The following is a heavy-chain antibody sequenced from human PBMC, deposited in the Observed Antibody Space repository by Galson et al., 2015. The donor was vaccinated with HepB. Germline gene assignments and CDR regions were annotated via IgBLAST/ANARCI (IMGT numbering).Heavy chain of an antibody. Sequence: SLRLSCAASGFTFSGYWMTWVRQAPGKGLEWVAVIWYDGSNKYYADSVKGRFTISRDNSKNTLYLQMNSLRAEDTAVYYCAREQRGITMITGNGMDVWGQGTTVTVSS. J-gene: IGHJ6*02. V-gene: IGHV3-33*08. CDR1: GFTFSGYW. CDR3: AREQRGITMITGNGMDV. CDR2: IWYDGSNK. D-gene: IGHD3-22*01.